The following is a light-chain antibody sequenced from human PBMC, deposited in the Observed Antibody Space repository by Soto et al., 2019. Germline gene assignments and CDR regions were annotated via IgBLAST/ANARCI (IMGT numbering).Light chain of an antibody. J-gene: IGLJ2*01. V-gene: IGLV2-14*01. Sequence: QSALTQPASVSGSPGQSITISCTGTSSDVGGYNYVSWYQQHPGKAPKLMIYDVSNRPSGVSNXFSGSKSGNTASLTISGLQAEXEAXYYCSSYTSSSTVVFGGGTKLTVL. CDR1: SSDVGGYNY. CDR3: SSYTSSSTVV. CDR2: DVS.